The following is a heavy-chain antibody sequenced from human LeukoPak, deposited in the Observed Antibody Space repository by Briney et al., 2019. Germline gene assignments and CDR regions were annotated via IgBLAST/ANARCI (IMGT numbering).Heavy chain of an antibody. J-gene: IGHJ4*02. CDR3: ARDNSGSY. V-gene: IGHV3-48*01. CDR1: GFAFSTYT. D-gene: IGHD1-26*01. CDR2: ISSSSSTI. Sequence: GGSLRLSCAASGFAFSTYTMHWVRQAPGKGLEWVSYISSSSSTIYYADSVKGRFTISRDNAKNSLYLQMNSLRAEDTAVYYCARDNSGSYWGQGTLVTVSS.